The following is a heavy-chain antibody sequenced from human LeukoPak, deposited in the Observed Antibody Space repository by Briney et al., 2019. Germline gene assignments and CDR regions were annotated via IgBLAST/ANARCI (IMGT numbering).Heavy chain of an antibody. CDR2: IYYSGST. Sequence: SETLSLTCTVSGGSISSGGYYWSWIRQHPGKGLEWNGYIYYSGSTYYNPSLKSRVTISVDTSKNQFSLKLSSVTAADTAVYYCARGVVPAAQNYYFDYWGQGTLVTVSS. D-gene: IGHD2-2*01. J-gene: IGHJ4*02. V-gene: IGHV4-31*03. CDR3: ARGVVPAAQNYYFDY. CDR1: GGSISSGGYY.